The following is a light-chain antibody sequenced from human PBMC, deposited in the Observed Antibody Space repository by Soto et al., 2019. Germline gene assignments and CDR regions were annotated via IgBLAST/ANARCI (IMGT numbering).Light chain of an antibody. Sequence: QSVLTQPPSVSGAPGQRVAISCTGSSSNIGAGYDVHWYQQLPGTAPKLLIHVNINRPSGVPDRISGSRSGTSASLAITGLQAEDEADYYCPSYDSSLSGYVFGTGTKVTVL. CDR3: PSYDSSLSGYV. J-gene: IGLJ1*01. CDR1: SSNIGAGYD. V-gene: IGLV1-40*01. CDR2: VNI.